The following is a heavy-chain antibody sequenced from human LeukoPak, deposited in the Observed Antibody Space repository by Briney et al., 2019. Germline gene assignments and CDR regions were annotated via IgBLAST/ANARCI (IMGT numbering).Heavy chain of an antibody. J-gene: IGHJ4*02. D-gene: IGHD2-21*01. V-gene: IGHV3-23*01. CDR2: ISASGGVT. CDR1: GFTFSSYA. CDR3: ARGRATYCFDY. Sequence: PGGSLRLSCAASGFTFSSYAMSCVRQVPGKGLEWVSSISASGGVTHYADSVKGRFTISRDNSKNTLYLQRSSLRAEDTAVYYCARGRATYCFDYWGQGTLVTVSS.